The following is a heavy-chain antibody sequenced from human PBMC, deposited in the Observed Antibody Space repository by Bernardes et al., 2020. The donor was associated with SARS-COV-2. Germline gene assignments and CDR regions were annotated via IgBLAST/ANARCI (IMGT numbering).Heavy chain of an antibody. V-gene: IGHV1-18*01. D-gene: IGHD3-10*01. CDR2: ISAYNGNT. CDR3: ARDDPVMVRGVIRLDYGMDV. J-gene: IGHJ6*02. CDR1: GYTFTSYG. Sequence: ASVKVSCKASGYTFTSYGISWVRQAPGQGLEWMGWISAYNGNTNYAQKLQGRVTMTTDTSTSTAYMELRSLRSDDTAVYYCARDDPVMVRGVIRLDYGMDVWGQGTTVTVSS.